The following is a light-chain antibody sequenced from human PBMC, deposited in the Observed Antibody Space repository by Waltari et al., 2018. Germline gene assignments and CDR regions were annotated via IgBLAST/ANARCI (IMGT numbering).Light chain of an antibody. Sequence: QSALTRPASVSGSPGQSITISCTGTSSDVGNYNLVSWYQQHPGKAPKLMIYEVATRPSGVSNRCSGSKSGNTASLTISGLQAEDEADYYCCSYAASSTWVFGGGTKLTVL. V-gene: IGLV2-23*02. CDR2: EVA. J-gene: IGLJ3*02. CDR1: SSDVGNYNL. CDR3: CSYAASSTWV.